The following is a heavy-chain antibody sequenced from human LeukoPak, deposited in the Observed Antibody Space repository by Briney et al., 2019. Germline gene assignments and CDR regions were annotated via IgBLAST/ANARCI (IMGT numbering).Heavy chain of an antibody. Sequence: GGSLRLSCAASGFTFGTYGMHWVRQAPGKGLEWVAVIWYDGSNKYYADFVKGRFTISRDNSNNTVYLQMNSLRVEDTALYYCARDWGVGYAYGAIDHWGQGTLVTVSS. J-gene: IGHJ4*02. V-gene: IGHV3-33*01. CDR3: ARDWGVGYAYGAIDH. CDR2: IWYDGSNK. D-gene: IGHD5-18*01. CDR1: GFTFGTYG.